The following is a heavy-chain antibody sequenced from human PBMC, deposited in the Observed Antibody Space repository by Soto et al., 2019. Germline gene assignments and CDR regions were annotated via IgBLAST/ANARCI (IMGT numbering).Heavy chain of an antibody. J-gene: IGHJ4*02. CDR1: GGSISSGGYS. CDR2: IYYSGST. V-gene: IGHV4-61*08. D-gene: IGHD3-10*01. Sequence: SETLSLTCAVSGGSISSGGYSWSWIRQPPGKGLEWIGYIYYSGSTNYNPSLKSRVTISVDTSKNQFSLKLSSVTAADTAVYYCARVASGLLWFGETYYFDYWGQGTLVTVSS. CDR3: ARVASGLLWFGETYYFDY.